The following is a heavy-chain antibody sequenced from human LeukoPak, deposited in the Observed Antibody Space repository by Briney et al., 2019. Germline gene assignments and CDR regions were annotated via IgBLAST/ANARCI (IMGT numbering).Heavy chain of an antibody. CDR3: ARPGGSYYWTYNWFDP. Sequence: SETLSLTCAVYGGSFSGYYWSWIRQPPGKGLEWIGEINHSGSTNYNPSLKSRVTISVDTSKNQFSLKLSSVTAADTAVYYCARPGGSYYWTYNWFDPWGQGTLVTVSS. CDR1: GGSFSGYY. D-gene: IGHD1-26*01. CDR2: INHSGST. J-gene: IGHJ5*02. V-gene: IGHV4-34*01.